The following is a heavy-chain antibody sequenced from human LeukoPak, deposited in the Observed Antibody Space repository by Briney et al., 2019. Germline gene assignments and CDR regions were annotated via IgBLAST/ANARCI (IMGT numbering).Heavy chain of an antibody. CDR3: ARDDSGNDYNAFDM. D-gene: IGHD1-26*01. CDR2: VDPKSGGT. CDR1: GYTFTDYH. J-gene: IGHJ3*02. V-gene: IGHV1-2*02. Sequence: ASLKVSCKTSGYTFTDYHMHWVRQAPGQGLEWMGWVDPKSGGTKYAQRFQGRAIMTRDTSTSTTYMELSSLGSDDTAVYYCARDDSGNDYNAFDMWGQGTKVTVSS.